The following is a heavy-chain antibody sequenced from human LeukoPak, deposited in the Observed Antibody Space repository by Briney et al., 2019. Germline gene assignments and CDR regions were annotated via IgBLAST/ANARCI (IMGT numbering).Heavy chain of an antibody. V-gene: IGHV4-4*07. CDR1: GVSISSFY. Sequence: SETLSLTCTVSGVSISSFYWSWIRQPAGKGLEWIGRIYTGGRTNYNPSLKSRVTISVDKSKNQFSLKVSSVTAADTAVYYCARVTTGSYYSDYWGQGSLVTVSS. D-gene: IGHD1-26*01. CDR3: ARVTTGSYYSDY. CDR2: IYTGGRT. J-gene: IGHJ4*02.